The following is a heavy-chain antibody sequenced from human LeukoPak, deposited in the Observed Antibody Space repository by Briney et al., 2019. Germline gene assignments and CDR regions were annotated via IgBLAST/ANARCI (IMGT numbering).Heavy chain of an antibody. D-gene: IGHD1-26*01. CDR1: GFTFSSYS. CDR2: IYPGDSDT. V-gene: IGHV5-51*01. J-gene: IGHJ3*02. Sequence: PGGSLRLSCAASGFTFSSYSMNWVRQMPGKGLEWMGIIYPGDSDTRYSPSFQGQVTISADKSISTAYLQWSSLKASDTAMYYCARLAHDSGSYEAHDAFDIWGQGTMVTVSS. CDR3: ARLAHDSGSYEAHDAFDI.